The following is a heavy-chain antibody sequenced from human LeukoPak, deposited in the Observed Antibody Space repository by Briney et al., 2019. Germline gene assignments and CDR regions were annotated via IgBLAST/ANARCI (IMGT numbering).Heavy chain of an antibody. CDR3: AGDIVVVPAAQDY. CDR1: EFTFSSHA. Sequence: GGSLRLSCAASEFTFSSHAMIWVRQAPGKGLEWVSSISSSSSYIYYADSVKGRFTISRDNAKNSLYLQMNSLRAEDTAVYYCAGDIVVVPAAQDYWGQGTLVTVSS. V-gene: IGHV3-21*01. CDR2: ISSSSSYI. J-gene: IGHJ4*02. D-gene: IGHD2-2*01.